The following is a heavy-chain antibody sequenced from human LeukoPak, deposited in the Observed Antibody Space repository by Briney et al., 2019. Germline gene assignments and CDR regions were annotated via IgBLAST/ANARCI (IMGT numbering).Heavy chain of an antibody. CDR2: INPNSGGT. V-gene: IGHV1-2*02. CDR3: ARAAGYCSSTSCSMGGDWFDP. CDR1: GYTFTGYY. Sequence: ASVKVSCKASGYTFTGYYMHWVRQAPGQGLEWMGWINPNSGGTNYAQKFQGRVTMTRDTSISTAYMELSRLRSDDTAVYYCARAAGYCSSTSCSMGGDWFDPWGQGTLVTVSS. J-gene: IGHJ5*02. D-gene: IGHD2-2*01.